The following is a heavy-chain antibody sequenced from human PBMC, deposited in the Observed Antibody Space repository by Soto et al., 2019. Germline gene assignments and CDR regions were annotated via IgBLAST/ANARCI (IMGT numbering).Heavy chain of an antibody. V-gene: IGHV3-23*01. D-gene: IGHD2-2*01. CDR3: AKTEEYQLLCDAFDI. J-gene: IGHJ3*02. CDR2: ISGSGGST. CDR1: GFTFSSYA. Sequence: GGSLRLSCVASGFTFSSYAMSWVRQAPGKGLEWVSAISGSGGSTYYADSVKGRFTISRDNSKNTLYLQMNSLRAEDTAVYYCAKTEEYQLLCDAFDIWGQGTMVTVSS.